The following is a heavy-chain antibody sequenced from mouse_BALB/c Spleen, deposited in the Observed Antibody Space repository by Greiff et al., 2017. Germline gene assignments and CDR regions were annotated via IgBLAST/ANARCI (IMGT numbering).Heavy chain of an antibody. CDR2: ISSGSSTI. D-gene: IGHD2-1*01. CDR1: GFTFSSFG. J-gene: IGHJ4*01. V-gene: IGHV5-17*02. Sequence: EVKLVESGGGLVQPGGSRKLSCAASGFTFSSFGMHWVRQAPEKGLEWVAYISSGSSTIYYADTVKGRFTISRDNPKNTLFLQMTSLRSEDTAMYHCARDGNSLYAMDYWGQGTSVTVSS. CDR3: ARDGNSLYAMDY.